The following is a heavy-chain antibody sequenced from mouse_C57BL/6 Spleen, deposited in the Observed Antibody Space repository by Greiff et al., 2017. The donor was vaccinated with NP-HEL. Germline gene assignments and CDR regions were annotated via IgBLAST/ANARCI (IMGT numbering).Heavy chain of an antibody. V-gene: IGHV1-59*01. D-gene: IGHD2-5*01. CDR3: ARGRNYYSNYDCAY. CDR1: GYTFTSYW. J-gene: IGHJ3*01. Sequence: QVQLQQPGAELVRPGTSVKLSCKASGYTFTSYWMHWVKQRPGQGLEWIGVIDPSDSYTNYNQKFKGKATLTVDTSSSTAYMQLSSLTSEDSAVYYCARGRNYYSNYDCAYWGQGTLVTVSA. CDR2: IDPSDSYT.